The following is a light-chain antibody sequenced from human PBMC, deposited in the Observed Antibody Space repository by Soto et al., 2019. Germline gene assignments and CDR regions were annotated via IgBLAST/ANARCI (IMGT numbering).Light chain of an antibody. V-gene: IGLV1-40*01. CDR1: SSNIGAGYD. Sequence: QSVLTQPPSVSGAPGQWVTISCTGSSSNIGAGYDVYWYQQLPGTAPKLLIYVNSKRPSGVPDRFSGSKSGTSASLTIPGLQAEDEADYYCQSYDSSLSGLVFGGGTKLTVL. J-gene: IGLJ2*01. CDR3: QSYDSSLSGLV. CDR2: VNS.